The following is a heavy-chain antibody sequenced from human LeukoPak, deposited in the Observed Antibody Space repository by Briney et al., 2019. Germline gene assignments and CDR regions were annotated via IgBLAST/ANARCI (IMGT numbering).Heavy chain of an antibody. D-gene: IGHD3-22*01. CDR3: VREGGSYYDHSASFDY. V-gene: IGHV3-30-3*01. Sequence: GGSLRLSCTASGFTFTAYLIHWVRQPPGKGLEWVAVMSSAGNGVFYADSVKGRFTISRDNSKKTPYLQMNSLKATDTAVYYCVREGGSYYDHSASFDYWGRGALVTVS. CDR1: GFTFTAYL. J-gene: IGHJ4*02. CDR2: MSSAGNGV.